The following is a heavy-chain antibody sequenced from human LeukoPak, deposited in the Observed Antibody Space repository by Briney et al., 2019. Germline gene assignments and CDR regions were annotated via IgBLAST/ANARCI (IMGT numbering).Heavy chain of an antibody. CDR3: AEVHVAAAGMGWFDP. D-gene: IGHD6-13*01. CDR1: GGSISGYY. J-gene: IGHJ5*02. V-gene: IGHV4-59*01. CDR2: IYYNGNT. Sequence: SETLSLTCSVSGGSISGYYWSWIRQPPGQGLEWIDFIYYNGNTNYNPSLKSRVTISIDTSRNQFSLKLNSVTAADTAVYFCAEVHVAAAGMGWFDPWGQGTLVTVSS.